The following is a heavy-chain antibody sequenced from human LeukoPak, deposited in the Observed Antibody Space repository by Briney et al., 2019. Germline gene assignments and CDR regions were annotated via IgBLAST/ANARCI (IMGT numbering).Heavy chain of an antibody. Sequence: ASVKVSCKASGYTFTGYYMHRVRQAPGQGLEWMGRINPNSGGTNYAQKFQGRVTMTRDTSISTAYMELSRLRSDDTAVYYCARSPPSDFYYDSSGYSMGSYFDYWGQGTLVTVSS. CDR2: INPNSGGT. D-gene: IGHD3-22*01. CDR3: ARSPPSDFYYDSSGYSMGSYFDY. CDR1: GYTFTGYY. V-gene: IGHV1-2*06. J-gene: IGHJ4*02.